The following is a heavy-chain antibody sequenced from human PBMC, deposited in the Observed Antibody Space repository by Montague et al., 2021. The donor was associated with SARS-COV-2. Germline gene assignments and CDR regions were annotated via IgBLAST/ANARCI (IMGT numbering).Heavy chain of an antibody. V-gene: IGHV4-59*01. D-gene: IGHD6-6*01. CDR3: ARGREYSSSAGFDY. Sequence: SETLSPTCTVSGGSISSYYWSWIRQPPGKGLEWIGYIYYSGSTNYNPSLKSLVTISVDTSKNQFSLKLSSVTAADTAVYYCARGREYSSSAGFDYWGQGTLVTVSS. CDR2: IYYSGST. J-gene: IGHJ4*02. CDR1: GGSISSYY.